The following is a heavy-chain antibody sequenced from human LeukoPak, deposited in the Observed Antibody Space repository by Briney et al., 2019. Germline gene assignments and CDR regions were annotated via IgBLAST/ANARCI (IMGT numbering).Heavy chain of an antibody. V-gene: IGHV3-11*04. Sequence: GGSLRLSYAASGFTFSDYYMSWIRQAPGKGLEWVSYISSSGSTIYYADSVKGRFTISRDNAKNSLYLQMDSLRAEDTAVYYCARVGVASYYYYMDVWGKGSTVTVSS. CDR1: GFTFSDYY. CDR2: ISSSGSTI. D-gene: IGHD2-15*01. J-gene: IGHJ6*03. CDR3: ARVGVASYYYYMDV.